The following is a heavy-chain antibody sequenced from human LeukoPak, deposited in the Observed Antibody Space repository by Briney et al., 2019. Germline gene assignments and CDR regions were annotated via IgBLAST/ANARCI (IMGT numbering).Heavy chain of an antibody. Sequence: SETLSLTCTVSGGSISSYYWSWIRQPPGEGLEWIGYIYYSGSTNYNPSLKSRVTISVDTSKNQFSLKLSSVTAADTAVYYCAREGKDGYSSSLDYWGQGTLVTVSS. CDR3: AREGKDGYSSSLDY. J-gene: IGHJ4*02. CDR1: GGSISSYY. V-gene: IGHV4-59*01. D-gene: IGHD6-13*01. CDR2: IYYSGST.